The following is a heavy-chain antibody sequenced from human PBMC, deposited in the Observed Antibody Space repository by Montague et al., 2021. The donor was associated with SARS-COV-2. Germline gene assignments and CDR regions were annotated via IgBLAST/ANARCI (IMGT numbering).Heavy chain of an antibody. CDR3: GRGLVGFAGHWL. CDR1: GDSTNSGSYY. CDR2: VYRSGDT. V-gene: IGHV4-61*02. Sequence: TLSLTCTVSGDSTNSGSYYWSWLRQPAGKGLEWIGRVYRSGDTNYXPSLESRISISIDTSKNQISLRLTSVTAADTGVYYCGRGLVGFAGHWLWGHGTVVTVS. J-gene: IGHJ3*01. D-gene: IGHD1-26*01.